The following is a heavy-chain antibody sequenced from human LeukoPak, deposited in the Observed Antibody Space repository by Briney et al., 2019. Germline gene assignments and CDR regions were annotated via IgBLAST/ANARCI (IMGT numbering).Heavy chain of an antibody. CDR3: SMGDYYHGLDV. Sequence: GGSLRLSGAASGFTPRNAWMNWVGQAPGKGLKWVGLIKSKTDGGTTDYAAPVKGRFTISRDDSRNTLFLQMNSLKTEDTAVYYSSMGDYYHGLDVWGQGTTVTVSS. CDR2: IKSKTDGGTT. D-gene: IGHD2-8*01. CDR1: GFTPRNAW. J-gene: IGHJ6*02. V-gene: IGHV3-15*01.